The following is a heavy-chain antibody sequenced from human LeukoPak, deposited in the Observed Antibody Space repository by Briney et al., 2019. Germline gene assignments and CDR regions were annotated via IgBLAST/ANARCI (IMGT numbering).Heavy chain of an antibody. V-gene: IGHV4-34*01. CDR1: GGSFSGYY. D-gene: IGHD2-15*01. CDR2: INHSGST. CDR3: ARLTPLAVDV. J-gene: IGHJ6*04. Sequence: PSETLSLTCAVYGGSFSGYYWSWIRQPPGKGLEWIGEINHSGSTNYNPSLKSRVTISVDTSKNQFSLKLSSVTAADTAVYYCARLTPLAVDVWGKGTTVTVSS.